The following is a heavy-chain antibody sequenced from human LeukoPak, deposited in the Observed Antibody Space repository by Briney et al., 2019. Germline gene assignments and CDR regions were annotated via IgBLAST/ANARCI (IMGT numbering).Heavy chain of an antibody. D-gene: IGHD2/OR15-2a*01. CDR2: IKQDGSEK. CDR3: AKDAQLRSRWFDP. J-gene: IGHJ5*02. Sequence: GGSLRLSCAASGFTFSTYGMHWVRQAPGKGLEWVANIKQDGSEKYYVDSVRGRFTISRDNAKNSVYLQMDTLRVEDTAMYYCAKDAQLRSRWFDPWGQGTLVTVSS. CDR1: GFTFSTYG. V-gene: IGHV3-7*03.